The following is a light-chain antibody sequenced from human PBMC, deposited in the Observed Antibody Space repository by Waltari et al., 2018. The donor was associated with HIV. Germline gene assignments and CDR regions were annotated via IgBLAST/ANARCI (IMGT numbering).Light chain of an antibody. Sequence: DIVMTQSPDSLAVSLGAGATINCKSRQSVLSSSSDKNYLAWYQQKPGQPPKLLIYWASTRESGVPDRISGSESETNFTLTISSLQAEDVAVYYCQQYYSTRYTFGQGTKLEIK. CDR3: QQYYSTRYT. CDR2: WAS. J-gene: IGKJ2*01. V-gene: IGKV4-1*01. CDR1: QSVLSSSSDKNY.